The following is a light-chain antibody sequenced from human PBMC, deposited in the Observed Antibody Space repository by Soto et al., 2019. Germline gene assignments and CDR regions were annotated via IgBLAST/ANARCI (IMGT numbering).Light chain of an antibody. CDR3: SSYTSLKTRV. J-gene: IGLJ3*02. V-gene: IGLV2-14*01. Sequence: QSVLTQPASVSGSPGQSITISCTGTSSDVGGYNHVSWYQQHPGKVPKLIIFEVIYRPSGVSSRFSGSKSGNTASLTISDLQADDEADYYCSSYTSLKTRVFGGGTKLTVL. CDR1: SSDVGGYNH. CDR2: EVI.